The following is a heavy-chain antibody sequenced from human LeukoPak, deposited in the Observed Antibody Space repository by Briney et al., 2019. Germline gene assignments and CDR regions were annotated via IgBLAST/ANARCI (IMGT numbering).Heavy chain of an antibody. CDR1: GYTFTGYY. V-gene: IGHV1-18*03. D-gene: IGHD6-13*01. Sequence: ASVKVSCKASGYTFTGYYMHWVRQAPGQGLEWMGWISAYNGNTNYAQKLQGRVTMTTDTSTSTAYMELRSLRSDDMAVYYCARDVYSSSWYVYYFDYWGQGTLVTVSS. J-gene: IGHJ4*02. CDR3: ARDVYSSSWYVYYFDY. CDR2: ISAYNGNT.